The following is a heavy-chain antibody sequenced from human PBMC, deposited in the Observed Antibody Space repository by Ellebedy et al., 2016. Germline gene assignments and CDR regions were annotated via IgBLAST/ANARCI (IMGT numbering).Heavy chain of an antibody. Sequence: GESLKISXVGSGFTFNDYAMHWVRQAPGKGLEWVAVISDDGSKKFYAESLKGRFTISRDDSKRTGYLQMNSLRREDTAVYYCSNGGDEPDFWGQGTLV. CDR2: ISDDGSKK. CDR1: GFTFNDYA. V-gene: IGHV3-30*18. CDR3: SNGGDEPDF. J-gene: IGHJ4*02.